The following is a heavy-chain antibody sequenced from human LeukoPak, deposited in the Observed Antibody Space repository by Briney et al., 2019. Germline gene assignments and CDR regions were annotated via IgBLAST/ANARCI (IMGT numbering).Heavy chain of an antibody. D-gene: IGHD3-3*01. Sequence: GGSLRLSCAASGFTFSFYAMHWVRQAPGKGLEWVAIISNDGSKKYYADSVKGRFTISRDNSKNTLYLQMNSLRAEDTAVYYCARDGHGNFWRARRTYYMDVWGKGTTVTVSS. J-gene: IGHJ6*03. V-gene: IGHV3-30*04. CDR1: GFTFSFYA. CDR3: ARDGHGNFWRARRTYYMDV. CDR2: ISNDGSKK.